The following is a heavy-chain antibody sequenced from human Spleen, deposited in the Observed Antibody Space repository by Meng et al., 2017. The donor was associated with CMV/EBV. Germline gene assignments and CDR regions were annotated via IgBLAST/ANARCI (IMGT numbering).Heavy chain of an antibody. CDR1: GFTFRSYW. J-gene: IGHJ4*02. D-gene: IGHD3-22*01. CDR3: ARPNYYDSSGYYYFDY. Sequence: GGSLRLSCAASGFTFRSYWMNWVRQAPGKGLEWVANIKQDGSDKYYVDSVKGRFTVSRDNAKNSLYLQMNSLRAEDTAVYYCARPNYYDSSGYYYFDYWGQGTLVTVSS. CDR2: IKQDGSDK. V-gene: IGHV3-7*01.